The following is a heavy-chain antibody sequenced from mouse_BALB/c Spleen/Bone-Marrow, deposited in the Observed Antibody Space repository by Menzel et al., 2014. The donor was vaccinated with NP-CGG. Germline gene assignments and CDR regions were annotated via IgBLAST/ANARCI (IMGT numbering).Heavy chain of an antibody. J-gene: IGHJ3*01. CDR3: AVYDYEGFAY. CDR1: GFNIKDTY. V-gene: IGHV14-3*02. Sequence: EVQLQQSGAELVKPGASIKLSCTASGFNIKDTYMHWVKQRPEQGLEWIGRIDPANGNTKYDPKFQGKATITADTSSNTAYLQLSSLTSEDTAVYYCAVYDYEGFAYWGQGTLVTVSA. D-gene: IGHD2-4*01. CDR2: IDPANGNT.